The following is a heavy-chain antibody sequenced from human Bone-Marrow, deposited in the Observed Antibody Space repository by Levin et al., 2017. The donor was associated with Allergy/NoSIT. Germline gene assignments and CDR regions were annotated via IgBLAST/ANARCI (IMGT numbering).Heavy chain of an antibody. CDR2: ISHSGDTK. CDR3: VRDSGICATDNCHHFDC. CDR1: GFTFSSFE. V-gene: IGHV3-48*03. D-gene: IGHD1-1*01. J-gene: IGHJ4*02. Sequence: QPGGSLRLSCAASGFTFSSFEMNWVRQAQGKGLEWVSYISHSGDTKHYADSVRGRFTISRDNAKNSLYLQMDSLRADDTALYYCVRDSGICATDNCHHFDCWGQGTLVTVSS.